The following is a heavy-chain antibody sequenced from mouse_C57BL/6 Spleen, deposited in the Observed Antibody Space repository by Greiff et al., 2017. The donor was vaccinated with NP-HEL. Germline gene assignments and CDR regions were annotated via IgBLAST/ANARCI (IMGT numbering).Heavy chain of an antibody. V-gene: IGHV1-59*01. CDR1: GYTFTSYW. D-gene: IGHD4-1*01. CDR2: IDPSDSYT. CDR3: APNWDWFAY. J-gene: IGHJ3*01. Sequence: QVQLKQPGAELVRPGTSVKLSCKASGYTFTSYWMHWVKQRPGQGLEWIGVIDPSDSYTNYNQKFKGKATLTVDTSASTAYMQLSSLTSEDSSVYYCAPNWDWFAYWGQGTLVTVSA.